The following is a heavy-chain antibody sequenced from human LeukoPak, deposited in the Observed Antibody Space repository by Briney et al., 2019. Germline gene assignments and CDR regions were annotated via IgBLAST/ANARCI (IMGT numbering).Heavy chain of an antibody. Sequence: SVKVSCKASGGTFSSYAISWVRQAPGQGLEWMGGIIPIFGTANYAQKFQGRVTITADKSTSTAYMELSSLRSEDTAVYCCARDRVGYDSSGYYFSYWGQGTLVTVSS. CDR2: IIPIFGTA. CDR1: GGTFSSYA. J-gene: IGHJ4*02. D-gene: IGHD3-22*01. CDR3: ARDRVGYDSSGYYFSY. V-gene: IGHV1-69*06.